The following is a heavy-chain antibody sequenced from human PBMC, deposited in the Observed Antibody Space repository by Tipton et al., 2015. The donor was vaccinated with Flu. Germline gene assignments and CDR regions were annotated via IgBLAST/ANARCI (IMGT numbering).Heavy chain of an antibody. CDR1: GGSISSYY. D-gene: IGHD3-10*01. CDR3: ARGSGSGTFMIFDL. Sequence: TPSLTCTVSGGSISSYYWSWIRQPAGKGLEWIGRMYTSGSTNYNPSLKSRLTMSVDASKQQFSLKLSSVTAADTAVYYCARGSGSGTFMIFDLWGQGTLVTVSS. J-gene: IGHJ4*02. V-gene: IGHV4-4*07. CDR2: MYTSGST.